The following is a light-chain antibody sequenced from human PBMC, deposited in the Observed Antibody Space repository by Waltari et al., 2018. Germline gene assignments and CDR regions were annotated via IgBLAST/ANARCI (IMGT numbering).Light chain of an antibody. CDR3: CSYVGTNNYHL. Sequence: QSALTQPASVSGSPGQSVTIPCTEARRDVGSYSVVSWYQQRPGKAPKLLIYEDFKRPSGISNRFSGSKSGNTASLTISGLQAEDEADYYCCSYVGTNNYHLFGGGTKLTVL. CDR2: EDF. V-gene: IGLV2-23*01. CDR1: RRDVGSYSV. J-gene: IGLJ2*01.